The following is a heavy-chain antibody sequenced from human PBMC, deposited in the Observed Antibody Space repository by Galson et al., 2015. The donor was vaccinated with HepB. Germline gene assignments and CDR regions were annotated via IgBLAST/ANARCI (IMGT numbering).Heavy chain of an antibody. CDR3: IRGARPPGAEQRAFDM. J-gene: IGHJ3*02. Sequence: SLRLSCAASGFISSNYDMHWVRQATGKGLEWVSSIGTAGDAYYAGSMKGRFTISRDNAENSLSLQMNSLRVEDTAVYYCIRGARPPGAEQRAFDMWGQGTMVTVSS. V-gene: IGHV3-13*01. CDR1: GFISSNYD. CDR2: IGTAGDA. D-gene: IGHD1-26*01.